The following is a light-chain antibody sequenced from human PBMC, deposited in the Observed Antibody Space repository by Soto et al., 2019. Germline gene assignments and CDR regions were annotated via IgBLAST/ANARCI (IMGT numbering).Light chain of an antibody. CDR1: QGISND. J-gene: IGKJ2*03. Sequence: DIQMTQSPSSLSASVGARVTITCRASQGISNDLGWFQQKPGKAPKRLIFAASNLESGGPARFRGSGSGTEFTLTISSLQAEDFATYDCLQHYTCPRCFGQGTKLEIK. CDR2: AAS. V-gene: IGKV1-17*01. CDR3: LQHYTCPRC.